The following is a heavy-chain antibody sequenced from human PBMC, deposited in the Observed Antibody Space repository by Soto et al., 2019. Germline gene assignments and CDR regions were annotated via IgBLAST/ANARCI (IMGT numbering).Heavy chain of an antibody. V-gene: IGHV3-48*03. CDR3: TRAARFTYLSLX. D-gene: IGHD3-10*01. J-gene: IGHJ4*02. Sequence: GGSLRLSCAASGFTFSRFELHWVRQAPGKGLEWISYISSSGSTAYYASSVEGRFTISRDNAKNSVYLQMDSLRAEDTALYYCTRAARFTYLSLXWGQAALFTVSX. CDR2: ISSSGSTA. CDR1: GFTFSRFE.